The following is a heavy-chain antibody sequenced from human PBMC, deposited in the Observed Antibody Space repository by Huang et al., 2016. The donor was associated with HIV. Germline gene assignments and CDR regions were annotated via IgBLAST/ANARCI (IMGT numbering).Heavy chain of an antibody. CDR1: GYTFTSDD. CDR2: MHPNSGNA. V-gene: IGHV1-8*03. CDR3: ARGSSGWVY. Sequence: QVQLVQSGAEVKKPGASVMVSCKASGYTFTSDDNNWVRQATGQGLEWMGWMHPNSGNAGYAQKFQGRVPITRNTSISTAYMERSSLRSEDTAVYYCARGSSGWVYWGQGTLVTVSS. D-gene: IGHD6-19*01. J-gene: IGHJ4*02.